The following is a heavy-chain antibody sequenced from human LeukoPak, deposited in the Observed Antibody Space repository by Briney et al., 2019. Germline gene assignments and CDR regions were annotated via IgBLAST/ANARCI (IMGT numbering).Heavy chain of an antibody. CDR3: ARDEPYYYDSSGYNGMDV. D-gene: IGHD3-22*01. CDR1: GFTFSSYA. Sequence: GGSLRLSCAASGFTFSSYAMHWVRQAPGKGLEWVAVISYDGSNKYYADSVKGRFTISRDNSKNTLYLQMNSLRAEDTAVYYCARDEPYYYDSSGYNGMDVWGQGTTVTVSS. CDR2: ISYDGSNK. V-gene: IGHV3-30-3*01. J-gene: IGHJ6*02.